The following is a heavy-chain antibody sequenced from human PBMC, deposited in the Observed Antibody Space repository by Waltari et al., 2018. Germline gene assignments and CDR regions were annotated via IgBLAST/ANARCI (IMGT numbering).Heavy chain of an antibody. CDR3: AIQLWTTPFDY. CDR2: ISPIFGTA. J-gene: IGHJ4*02. V-gene: IGHV1-69*08. D-gene: IGHD1-1*01. CDR1: GGTFSSYA. Sequence: QVQLVQSGAEVKKPGSSVKVSCKASGGTFSSYAISWVRPAPGQGLEWMGRISPIFGTANYGQKFQGRVTITADKSTSTAYMELSSLRSEDTAVYYCAIQLWTTPFDYWGQGTLVTVSS.